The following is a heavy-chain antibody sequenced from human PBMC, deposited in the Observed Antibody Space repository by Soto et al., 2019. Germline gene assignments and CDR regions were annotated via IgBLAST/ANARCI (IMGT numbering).Heavy chain of an antibody. CDR3: AREDSIIIPAVSDF. V-gene: IGHV3-21*01. J-gene: IGHJ4*02. CDR2: ISKSDYT. Sequence: PGGSLRLSCTVSGFAFNNYGINWVRQAPGKGLEWVSSISKSDYTYYSDSVKGRFTISTDNAKNSVSLQMNTLRVEDTAVYYCAREDSIIIPAVSDFWGQGTLVTVS. CDR1: GFAFNNYG. D-gene: IGHD2-2*01.